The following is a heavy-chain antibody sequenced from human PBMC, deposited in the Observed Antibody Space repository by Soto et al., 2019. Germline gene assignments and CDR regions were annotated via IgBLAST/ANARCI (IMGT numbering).Heavy chain of an antibody. D-gene: IGHD3-10*01. V-gene: IGHV3-30*18. CDR1: GFLFSNYA. CDR3: GKDGKGSGSGTYHIGD. Sequence: QVQLAESGGGVVQPGGSLRLSCTASGFLFSNYAMQWVRQAPGKGLEWVAVISYDGKNKYYRDSVEGRFTISRDSSKNRVYLEMSSLSPEDTALYYCGKDGKGSGSGTYHIGDWGQGTLVTVSS. J-gene: IGHJ4*02. CDR2: ISYDGKNK.